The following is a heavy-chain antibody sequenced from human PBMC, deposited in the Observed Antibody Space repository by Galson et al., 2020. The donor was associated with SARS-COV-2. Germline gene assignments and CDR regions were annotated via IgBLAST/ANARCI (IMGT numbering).Heavy chain of an antibody. CDR3: ARRTYYYASRGYYSSGYYYYYMDV. CDR2: MNPNSGNT. V-gene: IGHV1-8*01. CDR1: GYTFNSYD. D-gene: IGHD3-22*01. Sequence: ASVKVSCKASGYTFNSYDINWVRQATGQGLEWMGWMNPNSGNTGYAQKFQGRVTMTRNNSISTAYMELSSLRSEDTAIYYCARRTYYYASRGYYSSGYYYYYMDVWGKGTTVTVSS. J-gene: IGHJ6*03.